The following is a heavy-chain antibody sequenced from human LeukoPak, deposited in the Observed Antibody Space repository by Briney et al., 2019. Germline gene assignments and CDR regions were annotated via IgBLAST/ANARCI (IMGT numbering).Heavy chain of an antibody. CDR3: ARALYSSSWYVY. J-gene: IGHJ4*02. CDR2: INHSGST. CDR1: GGTFSGYY. Sequence: SETLSLTCVVYGGTFSGYYWNWIRQPPGKGLDWIGEINHSGSTNYNPSLKSRVTILVDTSKNQFSLKLSSVTGADTAVYYCARALYSSSWYVYWGQGTLVTVSS. D-gene: IGHD6-13*01. V-gene: IGHV4-34*01.